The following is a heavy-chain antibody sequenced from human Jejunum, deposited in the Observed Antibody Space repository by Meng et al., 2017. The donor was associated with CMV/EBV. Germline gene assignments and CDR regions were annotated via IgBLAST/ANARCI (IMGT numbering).Heavy chain of an antibody. CDR1: GGSFSSYS. CDR3: ARGSYYFDY. Sequence: LTSTVSGGSFSSYSYTWIRQPPWKGLEWIGSVSYTGGINYSPSHKSRVTISIDTSQNQFSLKLRSVTAADTAVYFCARGSYYFDYWGQGTLVTVSS. V-gene: IGHV4-59*01. CDR2: VSYTGGI. J-gene: IGHJ4*02.